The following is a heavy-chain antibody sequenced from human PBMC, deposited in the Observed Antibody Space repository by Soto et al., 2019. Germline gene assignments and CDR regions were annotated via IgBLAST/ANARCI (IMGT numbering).Heavy chain of an antibody. CDR3: DRDRSLVATIGDPTYYYYYGMDV. D-gene: IGHD5-12*01. V-gene: IGHV4-30-4*01. CDR2: ISDTGNT. CDR1: GGSISSGDCY. J-gene: IGHJ6*02. Sequence: PSETLSLTCTVFGGSISSGDCYWSWIRQPPGKGLEWIGYISDTGNTYYNPSLKSRVTISVDTSKNQFSLKLNSVTAADTAVYYCDRDRSLVATIGDPTYYYYYGMDVWGQGSTVTVSS.